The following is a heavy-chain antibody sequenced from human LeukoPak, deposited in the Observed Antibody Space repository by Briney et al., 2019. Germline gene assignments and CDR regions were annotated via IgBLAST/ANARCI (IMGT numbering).Heavy chain of an antibody. V-gene: IGHV1-69*13. CDR3: ATRLGYCSGGSCYFDI. J-gene: IGHJ3*02. CDR2: IIPIFGTA. Sequence: ASVKVSCKASGGTFSSYAISWVRQAPGQGLEWMGGIIPIFGTANYAQKFQGRVTITADESTSTAYMELSSLRSENTAVYYCATRLGYCSGGSCYFDIWGQGTMVTVSS. CDR1: GGTFSSYA. D-gene: IGHD2-15*01.